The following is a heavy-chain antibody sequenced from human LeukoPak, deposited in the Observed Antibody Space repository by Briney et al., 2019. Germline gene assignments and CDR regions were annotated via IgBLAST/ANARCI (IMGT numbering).Heavy chain of an antibody. CDR3: ARDGDIVVVPAGRIFYYYYMDV. CDR2: INPNSGGT. D-gene: IGHD2-2*01. CDR1: GYTFSGFY. V-gene: IGHV1-2*02. Sequence: ASVKVSCKASGYTFSGFYIHWVRQAPGQGLEWMGWINPNSGGTNFAQKFQGRVTMTRDSSISTAYMELSRLRSDDTAVYYCARDGDIVVVPAGRIFYYYYMDVWGKGTTVTVSS. J-gene: IGHJ6*03.